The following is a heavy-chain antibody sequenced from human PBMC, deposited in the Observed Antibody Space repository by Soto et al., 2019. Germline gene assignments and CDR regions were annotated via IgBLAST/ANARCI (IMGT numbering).Heavy chain of an antibody. Sequence: SETLSLTGTVSGSSVRSYYWSWIRQPPGKGLEWIGYISNSGSTNYNPSLRSRVTISVDTSKNQFSLKMTSVTAADTAVYYCARETPYCTSTSCSASYYYGMDVWGQGTTVTVSS. CDR3: ARETPYCTSTSCSASYYYGMDV. CDR2: ISNSGST. D-gene: IGHD2-2*01. V-gene: IGHV4-59*02. J-gene: IGHJ6*02. CDR1: GSSVRSYY.